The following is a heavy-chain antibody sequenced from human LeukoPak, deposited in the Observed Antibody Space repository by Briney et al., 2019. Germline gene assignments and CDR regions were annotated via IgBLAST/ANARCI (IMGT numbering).Heavy chain of an antibody. D-gene: IGHD3-3*01. Sequence: PGGSLRLSCAASGFTFSNAWMSWVRQAPGKGLEWVGRIKSKTDGGTTDYAAPVKGRFTISRDDSKNTLYLQMNSLKTEDTAVYYCTTLSESGRTNYYYYYYMDVWGKGTTVTVSS. CDR2: IKSKTDGGTT. CDR1: GFTFSNAW. CDR3: TTLSESGRTNYYYYYYMDV. V-gene: IGHV3-15*01. J-gene: IGHJ6*03.